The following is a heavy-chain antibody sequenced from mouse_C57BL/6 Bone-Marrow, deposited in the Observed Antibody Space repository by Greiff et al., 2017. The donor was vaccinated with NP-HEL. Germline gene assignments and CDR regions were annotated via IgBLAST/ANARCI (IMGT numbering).Heavy chain of an antibody. Sequence: VKLMESGPGLVAPSQSLSITCTVSGFSLTSYGLHWVRQPPGKGLEWLVVIWSDGSTTYNSALKSRLSIIKDNSKSQVFLKMHRRQTDDTDMYYCARSGLRQGYYFDYWGQGTTLTVSS. J-gene: IGHJ2*01. D-gene: IGHD2-4*01. CDR2: IWSDGST. CDR3: ARSGLRQGYYFDY. CDR1: GFSLTSYG. V-gene: IGHV2-6*03.